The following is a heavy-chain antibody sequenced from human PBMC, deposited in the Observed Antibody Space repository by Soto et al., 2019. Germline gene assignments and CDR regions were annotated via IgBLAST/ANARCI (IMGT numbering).Heavy chain of an antibody. Sequence: GGSLRLSCAASGFPFSSYAMHWVRQAPGKGLEWVAVISYDGSNKYYADSVKGRFTISRDNSMNTLYLQMNTLRAEDTAIYYYAKVSSSWYAGFFDLWGQGTLVTVSS. CDR3: AKVSSSWYAGFFDL. D-gene: IGHD6-13*01. CDR2: ISYDGSNK. J-gene: IGHJ4*02. V-gene: IGHV3-30-3*01. CDR1: GFPFSSYA.